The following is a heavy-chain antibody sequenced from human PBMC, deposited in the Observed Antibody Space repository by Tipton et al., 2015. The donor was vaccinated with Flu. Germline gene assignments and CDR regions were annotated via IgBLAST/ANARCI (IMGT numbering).Heavy chain of an antibody. CDR1: GFTFSSYA. J-gene: IGHJ6*02. CDR3: ARDHPPSITVLGEITDYFGMDV. CDR2: IWYDGSNK. V-gene: IGHV3-33*01. D-gene: IGHD3-3*01. Sequence: SLRLSCAASGFTFSSYAMHWVRQAPGKGLEWVAGIWYDGSNKYYADSVKGRFTISRDNSKNTLYLQMNSLRAEDTAVYYCARDHPPSITVLGEITDYFGMDVWGQGTTVTVSS.